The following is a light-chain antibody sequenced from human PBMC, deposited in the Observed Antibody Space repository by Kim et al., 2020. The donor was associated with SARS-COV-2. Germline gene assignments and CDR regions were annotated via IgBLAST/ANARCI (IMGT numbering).Light chain of an antibody. CDR3: QKYSSAPIT. CDR2: AAS. V-gene: IGKV1-27*01. Sequence: DIQMTQSPSSLSASVGDRVTITCRASQGISNYLAWYQQKPGRVPKLLIYAASTLQSGVPSRFSGSGSGTEFTLTISSVQPEDVATYFCQKYSSAPITFGPGTKLEIK. J-gene: IGKJ3*01. CDR1: QGISNY.